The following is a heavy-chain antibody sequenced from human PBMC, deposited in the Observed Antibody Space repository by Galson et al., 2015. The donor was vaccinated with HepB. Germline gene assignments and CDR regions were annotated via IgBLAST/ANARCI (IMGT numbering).Heavy chain of an antibody. D-gene: IGHD3-10*01. CDR2: ISSSSSYT. J-gene: IGHJ6*02. V-gene: IGHV3-11*06. CDR1: GFTFSDYY. Sequence: SLRLSCAASGFTFSDYYMSWIRQAPGKGLEWVSYISSSSSYTNYADSVKGRFTCSRDNAKNSLYLLMNSLRAKDTAVYYCARGTGSGDYYQYYFFGMDVWGQGTTVTVTS. CDR3: ARGTGSGDYYQYYFFGMDV.